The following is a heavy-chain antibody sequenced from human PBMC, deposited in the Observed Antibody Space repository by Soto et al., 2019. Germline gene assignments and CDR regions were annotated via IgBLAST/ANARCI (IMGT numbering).Heavy chain of an antibody. D-gene: IGHD6-25*01. CDR3: AKVGGSGGPPSHSGMAF. V-gene: IGHV3-30*18. Sequence: GGSLILSCAASGFTFSSYGMHWVRQAPGKGLEWVAVISYDGTSKYYADSVKGRFTISRDNSKNMLYLQMNSLRAEATAVYYCAKVGGSGGPPSHSGMAFGAQGPTVPVSS. CDR1: GFTFSSYG. J-gene: IGHJ6*02. CDR2: ISYDGTSK.